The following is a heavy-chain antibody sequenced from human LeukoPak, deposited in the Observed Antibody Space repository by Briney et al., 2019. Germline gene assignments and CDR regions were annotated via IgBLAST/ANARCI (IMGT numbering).Heavy chain of an antibody. CDR2: IFYSGST. CDR1: GTSISDYY. J-gene: IGHJ4*02. CDR3: VRVDRGGFDY. V-gene: IGHV4-59*01. D-gene: IGHD2-15*01. Sequence: PSETLSLTCTVSGTSISDYYWSWIRQAPGKGLEWIGDIFYSGSTIYNPSLESRVTISLDTSKNQFSLKLTSVTAADTAVYYCVRVDRGGFDYWGQGTLVTVSS.